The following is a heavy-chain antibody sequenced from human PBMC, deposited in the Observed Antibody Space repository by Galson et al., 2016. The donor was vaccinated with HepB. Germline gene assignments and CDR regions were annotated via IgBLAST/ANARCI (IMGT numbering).Heavy chain of an antibody. CDR2: INPGGSTT. V-gene: IGHV3-74*01. Sequence: SLRLSCAASGFTFSNYWIHWVRQAPGTGLVWVSRINPGGSTTGFADSVKGRFTISRDNAKNTVYLYMNSLRAEDTGVYYCARDFDISGDYWGQGTLVTVSS. CDR3: ARDFDISGDY. J-gene: IGHJ4*02. CDR1: GFTFSNYW. D-gene: IGHD1-26*01.